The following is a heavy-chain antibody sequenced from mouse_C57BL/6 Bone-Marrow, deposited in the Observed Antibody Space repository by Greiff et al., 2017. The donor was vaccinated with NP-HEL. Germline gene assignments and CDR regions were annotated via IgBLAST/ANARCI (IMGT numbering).Heavy chain of an antibody. CDR1: GFSFNTYA. V-gene: IGHV10-1*01. Sequence: EVQLQESGGGLVQPKGSLKLSCAASGFSFNTYAMNWVRQAPGKGLEWVARIRSKSNNYATYYADSVKDRFTISRDDSESMLYLQMNNLKTEDTAMYYCVRHGALRSRGAMDYWGQGTSVTVSS. CDR2: IRSKSNNYAT. D-gene: IGHD1-1*01. J-gene: IGHJ4*01. CDR3: VRHGALRSRGAMDY.